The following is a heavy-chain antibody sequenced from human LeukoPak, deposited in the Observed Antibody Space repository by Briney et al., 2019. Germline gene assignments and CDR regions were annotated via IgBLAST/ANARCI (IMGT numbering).Heavy chain of an antibody. J-gene: IGHJ4*02. V-gene: IGHV4-59*08. CDR3: ARHAESGYDRFDH. CDR2: ISYSGNT. CDR1: GGSISSYY. D-gene: IGHD5-12*01. Sequence: SETLSLTCTVSGGSISSYYWSWIRQPPGKGLEWIGYISYSGNTYYNPSLKSRVTMSGDTSKNQFSLKLSSVTAADTAVYYCARHAESGYDRFDHWGQGTLVTVSS.